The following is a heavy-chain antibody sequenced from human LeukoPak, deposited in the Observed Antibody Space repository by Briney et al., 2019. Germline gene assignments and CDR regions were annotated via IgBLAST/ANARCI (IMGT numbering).Heavy chain of an antibody. D-gene: IGHD7-27*01. CDR2: LRGSGHST. J-gene: IGHJ4*02. CDR1: GFTFSSYA. CDR3: TTHWGY. V-gene: IGHV3-23*01. Sequence: GGSLRLSCATSGFTFSSYAMSWVRQAPGKGLEWVSALRGSGHSTYYADSVKGRFTISRDNSKNTLYLQMNSLRAEDTAVYYCTTHWGYWGQGTLVTVSS.